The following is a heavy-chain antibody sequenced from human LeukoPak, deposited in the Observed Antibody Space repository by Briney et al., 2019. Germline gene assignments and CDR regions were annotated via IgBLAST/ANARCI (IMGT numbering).Heavy chain of an antibody. CDR3: ARRFRDYTFLHYWYFDL. Sequence: PSETLSLTCTVSGGSISSSSYYWGWIRQPPGKGLEWIGSIYYSGTTYYNPSLKSRVTMSLDMAKNQFSLRLTSVTAADTAVFYCARRFRDYTFLHYWYFDLWGRGTLVTVSS. J-gene: IGHJ2*01. CDR2: IYYSGTT. V-gene: IGHV4-39*01. CDR1: GGSISSSSYY. D-gene: IGHD2/OR15-2a*01.